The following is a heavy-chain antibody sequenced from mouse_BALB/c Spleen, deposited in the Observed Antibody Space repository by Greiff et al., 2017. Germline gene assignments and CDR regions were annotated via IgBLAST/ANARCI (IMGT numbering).Heavy chain of an antibody. CDR2: ISSGSSTI. D-gene: IGHD1-2*01. CDR1: GFTFSSFG. CDR3: ARGCFIHYCGYTSMAY. V-gene: IGHV5-17*02. Sequence: EVQLVESGGGLVQPGGSRTLSCAASGFTFSSFGMHWVRQAPEKGLEWVAYISSGSSTIYYADTVKGRFTISRDNTKNTLFLQMTSRRSEDTAMYYCARGCFIHYCGYTSMAYWGQGTLVTVS. J-gene: IGHJ4*01.